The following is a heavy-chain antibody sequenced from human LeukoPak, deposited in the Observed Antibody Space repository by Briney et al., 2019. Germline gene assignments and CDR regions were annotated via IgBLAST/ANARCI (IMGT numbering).Heavy chain of an antibody. Sequence: RASVKVSCKASGYTFTSYGISWVRQAPGQGLEWMGWISAYNGNTNYAQKLQGRVTMTRDTSTSTVYMELSSLRSEDTAVYYCARGGGVLRFLFDYWGQGTLVTVSS. CDR3: ARGGGVLRFLFDY. J-gene: IGHJ4*02. CDR2: ISAYNGNT. D-gene: IGHD3-3*01. V-gene: IGHV1-18*01. CDR1: GYTFTSYG.